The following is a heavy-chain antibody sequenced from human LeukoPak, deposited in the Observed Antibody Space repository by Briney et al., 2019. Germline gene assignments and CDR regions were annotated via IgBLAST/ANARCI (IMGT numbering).Heavy chain of an antibody. J-gene: IGHJ6*04. CDR1: GFTFSDYY. CDR2: ISSSGSTI. D-gene: IGHD6-13*01. V-gene: IGHV3-11*01. CDR3: ARDRFRRSSWLDV. Sequence: GGSLRLSCGASGFTFSDYYMSWIRQAPGKGLEWVSYISSSGSTIYYADSVKGRFTISRDNAKNSLYLQMNSLRAEDTAVYYCARDRFRRSSWLDVCGKGTTVTVSS.